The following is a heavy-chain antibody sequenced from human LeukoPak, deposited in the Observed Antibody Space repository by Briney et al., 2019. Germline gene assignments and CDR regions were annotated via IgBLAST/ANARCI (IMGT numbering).Heavy chain of an antibody. CDR3: AKDGSSWCFDH. Sequence: GRSLRLSCAASGFTFSSYGMHWVRQAPGKGLEWVALISYDGSTKYYADSVKGRFTISRDNSNNTLSLQMNSLRGGDTAVYYCAKDGSSWCFDHCGQGTLVTVSS. D-gene: IGHD6-13*01. J-gene: IGHJ4*02. CDR1: GFTFSSYG. V-gene: IGHV3-30*18. CDR2: ISYDGSTK.